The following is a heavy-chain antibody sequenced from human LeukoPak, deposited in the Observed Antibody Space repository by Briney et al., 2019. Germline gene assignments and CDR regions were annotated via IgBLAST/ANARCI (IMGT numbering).Heavy chain of an antibody. CDR2: IYYSGST. J-gene: IGHJ6*02. V-gene: IGHV4-39*07. D-gene: IGHD7-27*01. CDR1: GGSISSSSYY. Sequence: SETLSLTCTVSGGSISSSSYYWGWIRQPPGKGLEWIGSIYYSGSTYYNPSLKSRVTISVDTSKNQFSLKLSSVTAADTAVYYCARFRLGPRDYYYGMDVWGQGTTVTVSS. CDR3: ARFRLGPRDYYYGMDV.